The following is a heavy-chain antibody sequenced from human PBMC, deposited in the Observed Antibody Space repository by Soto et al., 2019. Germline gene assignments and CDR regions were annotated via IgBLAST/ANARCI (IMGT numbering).Heavy chain of an antibody. V-gene: IGHV3-30-3*01. CDR2: MSSGGSNE. CDR1: GFILSSYV. CDR3: ARRYGNYLLDY. J-gene: IGHJ4*02. D-gene: IGHD4-17*01. Sequence: QVHLVEAGGGVVQPGRSLRLACAASGFILSSYVMHWVRQAPGKGLEWVAVMSSGGSNEYYADSVKGRFTISRDNFKNTLYLQMSSLTAEDTAVYYCARRYGNYLLDYWGQGTLVTVSS.